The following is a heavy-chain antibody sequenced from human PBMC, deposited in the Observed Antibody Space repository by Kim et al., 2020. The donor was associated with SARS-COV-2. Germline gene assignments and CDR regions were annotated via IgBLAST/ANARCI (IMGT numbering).Heavy chain of an antibody. CDR2: IDPSDSYT. V-gene: IGHV5-10-1*01. CDR3: ARPMDHSSGYDFDY. J-gene: IGHJ4*02. D-gene: IGHD3-22*01. CDR1: GYSFTRYW. Sequence: GESLKISCKGSGYSFTRYWISWVRQMPGKGLEWMGRIDPSDSYTHYSPSFEGHVSISADKSSTTVYLQLTSVKASDTALYFCARPMDHSSGYDFDYWGQGTLVTVSS.